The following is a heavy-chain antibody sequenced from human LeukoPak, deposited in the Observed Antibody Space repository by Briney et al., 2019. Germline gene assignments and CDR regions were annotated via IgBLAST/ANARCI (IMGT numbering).Heavy chain of an antibody. J-gene: IGHJ4*02. V-gene: IGHV4-30-4*02. Sequence: SETLSLTCTVSGGSISSGDYYWSWIRQPPGKGLEWIGYIYYSGSTYYNPSLKSRVTISVDTSKNQFSLKLSSVTAADTAVYYCARPRMYYDFWSGYSEYYFDYWGQGTLVTVSS. CDR2: IYYSGST. D-gene: IGHD3-3*01. CDR1: GGSISSGDYY. CDR3: ARPRMYYDFWSGYSEYYFDY.